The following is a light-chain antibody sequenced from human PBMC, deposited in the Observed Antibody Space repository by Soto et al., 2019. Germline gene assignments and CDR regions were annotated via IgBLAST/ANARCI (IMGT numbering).Light chain of an antibody. Sequence: QSVLTQPPSVSGAPGQRVTISCTGSSSNIGAGYDVHWYQQLPGTAPKLLIYANNIRPSGVPGRFSGSKSGTSASLAITGLHAEDEADYYCQSYDSSLSGYVFGTGTKLTVL. CDR3: QSYDSSLSGYV. CDR2: ANN. V-gene: IGLV1-40*01. J-gene: IGLJ1*01. CDR1: SSNIGAGYD.